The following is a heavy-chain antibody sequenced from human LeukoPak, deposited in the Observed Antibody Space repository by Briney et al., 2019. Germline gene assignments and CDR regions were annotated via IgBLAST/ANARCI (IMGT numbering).Heavy chain of an antibody. D-gene: IGHD3-10*01. CDR1: GFTFSSYA. Sequence: GGSLRLSCAASGFTFSSYAMGWVRQAPGKGLGWFLAISGNSGSDTYYADAVKGRFTISRDNSKTTLYLEMNSLRAEDTAVYYCAKGSSSGRPYFFDYWGQGSLVAVSS. V-gene: IGHV3-23*01. CDR3: AKGSSSGRPYFFDY. J-gene: IGHJ4*02. CDR2: ISGNSGSDT.